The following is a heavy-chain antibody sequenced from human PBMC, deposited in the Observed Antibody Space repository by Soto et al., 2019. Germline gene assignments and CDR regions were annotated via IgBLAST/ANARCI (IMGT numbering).Heavy chain of an antibody. CDR1: GGSVSSGSYY. V-gene: IGHV4-61*01. Sequence: SETLSLTCTVSGGSVSSGSYYWSWIRQPPGKGLEWIGYIYYSGSTNYNPSLKSRVTISVGTSKNQFSLKLSSVTAADTAVYYCARDPTPYYYGSGSAHWGQGTLVTVSS. J-gene: IGHJ4*02. D-gene: IGHD3-10*01. CDR3: ARDPTPYYYGSGSAH. CDR2: IYYSGST.